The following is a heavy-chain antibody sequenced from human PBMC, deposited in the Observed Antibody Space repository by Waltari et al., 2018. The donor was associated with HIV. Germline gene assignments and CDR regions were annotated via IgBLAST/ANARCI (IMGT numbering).Heavy chain of an antibody. Sequence: QVQLVQSGAEVKKPGASVKVSCKASGYNFTSYAMHWVRQAPGQRLEWMGWINAGNGNTKYSQKFQGRVTITRDTSASTAYMELSSLRSEDTAVYYCAIIKLGSYYCYGMDVWGQGTTVTVSS. CDR3: AIIKLGSYYCYGMDV. CDR2: INAGNGNT. D-gene: IGHD7-27*01. CDR1: GYNFTSYA. V-gene: IGHV1-3*01. J-gene: IGHJ6*02.